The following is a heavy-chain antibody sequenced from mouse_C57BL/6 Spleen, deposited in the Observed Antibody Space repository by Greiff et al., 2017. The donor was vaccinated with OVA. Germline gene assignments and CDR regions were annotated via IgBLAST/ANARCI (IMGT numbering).Heavy chain of an antibody. CDR1: GYTFTSYG. V-gene: IGHV1-81*01. CDR2: IYPRSGNT. Sequence: VHVKQSGAELARPGASVKLSCKASGYTFTSYGISWVKQRTGQGLEWIGEIYPRSGNTYYNEKFKGKATLTADKSSSTAYMELRSLTSEDSAVYFCARSRDYDGWYFEVWGTGTTVTGSS. J-gene: IGHJ1*03. D-gene: IGHD2-4*01. CDR3: ARSRDYDGWYFEV.